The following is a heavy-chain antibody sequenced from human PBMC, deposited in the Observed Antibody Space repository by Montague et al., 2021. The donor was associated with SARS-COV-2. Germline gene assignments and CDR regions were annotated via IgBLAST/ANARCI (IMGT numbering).Heavy chain of an antibody. CDR3: ARDDFRIAAAVFDY. CDR1: GFTFSSYS. J-gene: IGHJ4*02. V-gene: IGHV3-21*01. CDR2: ISSSSYT. Sequence: SLRLSCAASGFTFSSYSMNWVRQAPGKGLEWVSSISSSSYTYYADSVKGRFTISRDNAKNSLYLQMNSLRAEDTAVYYCARDDFRIAAAVFDYWGQGTLVTVSS. D-gene: IGHD6-13*01.